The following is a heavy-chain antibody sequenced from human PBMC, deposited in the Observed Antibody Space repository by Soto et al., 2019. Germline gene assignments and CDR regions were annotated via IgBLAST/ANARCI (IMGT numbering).Heavy chain of an antibody. CDR1: GFSFNTSG. V-gene: IGHV3-30*05. CDR3: ATKVRVTNYLYYGMDV. Sequence: QVQLVESGGGVVQPGRALRLSCAASGFSFNTSGMHWVRQAPGKGLEWVAVIAFDGSQVFYGDSVRGRFTISRDNSKNTLFLQMKSLTPEGTAVYYCATKVRVTNYLYYGMDVWGQGTTVTVSS. CDR2: IAFDGSQV. J-gene: IGHJ6*02. D-gene: IGHD2-21*02.